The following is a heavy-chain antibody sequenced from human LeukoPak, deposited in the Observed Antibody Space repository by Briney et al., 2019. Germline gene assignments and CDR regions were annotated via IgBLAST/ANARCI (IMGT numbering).Heavy chain of an antibody. D-gene: IGHD3-22*01. CDR3: ASYYYDSSGTGGHFDY. Sequence: GGSLRLSRAASGFTFSSYAMSWVRQAPGKGLEWVSAISGSGGSTYYADSVKGRFTISRDNSKNTLYLQMNSLRAEDTAVYYCASYYYDSSGTGGHFDYWGQGTLVTVSS. V-gene: IGHV3-23*01. CDR1: GFTFSSYA. CDR2: ISGSGGST. J-gene: IGHJ4*02.